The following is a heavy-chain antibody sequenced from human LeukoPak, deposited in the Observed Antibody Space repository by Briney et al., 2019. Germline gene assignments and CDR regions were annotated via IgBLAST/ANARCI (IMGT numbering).Heavy chain of an antibody. CDR1: GFTFSSYG. J-gene: IGHJ4*02. D-gene: IGHD4-23*01. CDR3: AKDYHYGGNSFFDS. Sequence: GGSLRLSCEASGFTFSSYGMSWVHQAPGQGLEWVSGISGSGRSPYYADSVKGRFTISGDNSKNTLYLQMNSLRAEDTAIYYCAKDYHYGGNSFFDSWGQGTLVTLSS. V-gene: IGHV3-23*01. CDR2: ISGSGRSP.